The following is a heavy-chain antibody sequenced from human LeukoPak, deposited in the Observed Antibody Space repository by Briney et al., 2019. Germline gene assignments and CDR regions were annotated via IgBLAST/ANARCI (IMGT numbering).Heavy chain of an antibody. V-gene: IGHV3-11*04. Sequence: PGGSLRLSCAASGFTFSDYYMSWIRQAPGKGLEWVSYISSSGSTIYYADSVKGRFTISRDNSKNTLYLQMNSLRAEDTAVYYCASLPMRIAVAGTGYNWFDPWGQGTLVTVSS. CDR1: GFTFSDYY. CDR3: ASLPMRIAVAGTGYNWFDP. J-gene: IGHJ5*02. D-gene: IGHD6-19*01. CDR2: ISSSGSTI.